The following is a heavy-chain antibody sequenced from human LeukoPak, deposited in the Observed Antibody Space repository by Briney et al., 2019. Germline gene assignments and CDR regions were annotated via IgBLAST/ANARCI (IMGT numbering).Heavy chain of an antibody. CDR1: GGSFSGYH. J-gene: IGHJ4*02. V-gene: IGHV4-34*01. CDR3: ARKLVLRYSRGYFDY. CDR2: INHSGST. D-gene: IGHD3-9*01. Sequence: SETLSLTCAVYGGSFSGYHWSWIRQPPGKGLEWIGEINHSGSTNYNPSLKSRVTISVDTSKNQFSLKLSSVTAADTAVYYCARKLVLRYSRGYFDYWGQGTLVTVSS.